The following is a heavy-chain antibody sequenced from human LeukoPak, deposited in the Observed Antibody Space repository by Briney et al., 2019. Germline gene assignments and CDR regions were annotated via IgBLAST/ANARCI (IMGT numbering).Heavy chain of an antibody. CDR2: ISGSGGST. D-gene: IGHD4-17*01. Sequence: AGGSLRLSCAASGFTFSSYAMSWVRQAPGKGLEWVSAISGSGGSTYYADSVKGRFTISRDNSKNTLYLQMNSLRAEDTAVYYCAKDNSVRGYGDYEPFDYWGQGTLVTVSS. V-gene: IGHV3-23*01. J-gene: IGHJ4*02. CDR1: GFTFSSYA. CDR3: AKDNSVRGYGDYEPFDY.